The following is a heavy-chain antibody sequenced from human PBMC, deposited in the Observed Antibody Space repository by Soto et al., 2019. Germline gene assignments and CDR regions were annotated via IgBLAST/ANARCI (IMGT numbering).Heavy chain of an antibody. D-gene: IGHD5-12*01. CDR2: IYHSGST. Sequence: PSETLSLTCAVSGGSISSSNLWSWVRQPPGKGLEWIGEIYHSGSTNYNPSLKSRVTISVDKSKNQFSLKLSSVTAADTAVYYCARDQHRLILATIRALDYWGQGTLVTVSS. V-gene: IGHV4-4*02. J-gene: IGHJ4*02. CDR3: ARDQHRLILATIRALDY. CDR1: GGSISSSNL.